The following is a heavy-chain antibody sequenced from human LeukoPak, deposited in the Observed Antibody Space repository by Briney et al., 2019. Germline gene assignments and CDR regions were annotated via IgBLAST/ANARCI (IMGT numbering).Heavy chain of an antibody. Sequence: GGSLRLSCAASGFTFSSFSMNWVRQAPGKGLEWVSYIRTSGTNTDYTGSVKGRFTISRDNAKNSLYLQMNSLRAEDTAVYYCARMNYVSSGWGAPFDYWGQGTLVTVSS. CDR3: ARMNYVSSGWGAPFDY. CDR2: IRTSGTNT. CDR1: GFTFSSFS. V-gene: IGHV3-48*04. D-gene: IGHD1-7*01. J-gene: IGHJ4*02.